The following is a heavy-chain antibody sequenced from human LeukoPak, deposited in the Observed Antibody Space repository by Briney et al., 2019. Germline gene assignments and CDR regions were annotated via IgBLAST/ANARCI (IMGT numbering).Heavy chain of an antibody. D-gene: IGHD3-10*01. Sequence: QPGGSLRLSCAASGFMFSNHWMSWVRQGPGKGLEWVADIRQGGNEKNYVDSVRGRFTVSRDDARNSLYLQMNSLGADDTAVYYCTRGPPYGARSDFLDYWGQGTLVSVSS. CDR1: GFMFSNHW. CDR3: TRGPPYGARSDFLDY. CDR2: IRQGGNEK. J-gene: IGHJ4*02. V-gene: IGHV3-7*01.